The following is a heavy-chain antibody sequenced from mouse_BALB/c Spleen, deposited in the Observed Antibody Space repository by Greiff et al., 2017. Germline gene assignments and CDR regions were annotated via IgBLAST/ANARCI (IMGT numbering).Heavy chain of an antibody. D-gene: IGHD2-10*01. Sequence: EVHLVESGPGLVKPSQSLSLTCTVTGYSITSDYAWNWIRQFPGNKLEWMGYISYSGSTSYNPSLKSRISITRDTSKNQFFLQLNSVTTEDTATYYCARCAYYGNTGAMDYWGQGTSVTVSS. CDR3: ARCAYYGNTGAMDY. J-gene: IGHJ4*01. CDR2: ISYSGST. V-gene: IGHV3-2*02. CDR1: GYSITSDYA.